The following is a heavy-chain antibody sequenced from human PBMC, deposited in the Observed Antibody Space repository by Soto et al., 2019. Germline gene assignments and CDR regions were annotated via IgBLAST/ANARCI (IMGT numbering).Heavy chain of an antibody. CDR2: INAGNGNT. Sequence: ASVKVSCKASGYTFTSYAMHWVRQAPGQRLEWMGWINAGNGNTKYSRKFQGRVTITRDTSASTAYMELSSLRSEDTAVYYCARDPKIAADYYYYYGMDVWGQGTTVTVSS. J-gene: IGHJ6*02. V-gene: IGHV1-3*01. CDR1: GYTFTSYA. CDR3: ARDPKIAADYYYYYGMDV. D-gene: IGHD6-13*01.